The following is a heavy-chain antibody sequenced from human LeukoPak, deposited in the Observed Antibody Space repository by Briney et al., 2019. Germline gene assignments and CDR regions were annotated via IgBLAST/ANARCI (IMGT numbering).Heavy chain of an antibody. J-gene: IGHJ4*02. CDR2: ISSSSSYI. Sequence: GGSLRLSCAASRFGFSGYWMNWVRQAPGKGLEWVSSISSSSSYIYYADSAKGRFTISRDNAKNSLYLQMNSLRAEDTSVYYCARGIIWYSSSWKGFDYWGQGTLVTVSS. CDR1: RFGFSGYW. V-gene: IGHV3-21*01. D-gene: IGHD6-13*01. CDR3: ARGIIWYSSSWKGFDY.